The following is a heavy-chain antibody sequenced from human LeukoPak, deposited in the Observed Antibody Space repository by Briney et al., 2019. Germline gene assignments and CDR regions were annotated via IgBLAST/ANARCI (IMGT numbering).Heavy chain of an antibody. V-gene: IGHV1-18*01. CDR1: GCPFTSYG. D-gene: IGHD3-9*01. Sequence: ASVKISCKASGCPFTSYGIDWVRQAPGQGLEWMGWISAYNGNTNYAQKLQGRVTMTTDTSTSTAYMELRSLRSDDTAVYYCARDSGYDILTGDPLYYYYYGMDVWGQGTTVTVSS. J-gene: IGHJ6*02. CDR3: ARDSGYDILTGDPLYYYYYGMDV. CDR2: ISAYNGNT.